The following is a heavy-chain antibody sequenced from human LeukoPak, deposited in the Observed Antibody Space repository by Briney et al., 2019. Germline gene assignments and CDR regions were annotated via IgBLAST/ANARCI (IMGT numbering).Heavy chain of an antibody. D-gene: IGHD5-18*01. Sequence: ASVKVSCKASGYSFTNHAIHWVRQAPGQRLEWMGWINVGNANTKYSQMFQGRVTMTRDTSISTAYMELSRLRSDDTAVYYCAREWGESPYSYGFDYWGQGTLVTVSS. J-gene: IGHJ4*02. CDR3: AREWGESPYSYGFDY. CDR2: INVGNANT. V-gene: IGHV1-3*01. CDR1: GYSFTNHA.